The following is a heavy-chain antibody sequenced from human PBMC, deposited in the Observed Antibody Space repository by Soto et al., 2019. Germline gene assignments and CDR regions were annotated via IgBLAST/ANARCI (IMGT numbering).Heavy chain of an antibody. J-gene: IGHJ6*02. Sequence: GGSLRLSCAASGFTFSSYWMHWVRQAPGKGLVWVSRINSDGSSTSYADSVKGRFTISRDNAKNTLYLQMNSLRAEDTAVYFCARGPPPGSCSGGICYSGGVYYYDMYFCGQGTTVTVS. CDR1: GFTFSSYW. V-gene: IGHV3-74*01. CDR3: ARGPPPGSCSGGICYSGGVYYYDMYF. D-gene: IGHD2-15*01. CDR2: INSDGSST.